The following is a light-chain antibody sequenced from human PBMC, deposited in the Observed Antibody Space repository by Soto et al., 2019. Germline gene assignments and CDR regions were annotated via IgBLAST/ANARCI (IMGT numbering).Light chain of an antibody. CDR1: SSDVGAYDY. Sequence: QSALTQSPSVSGSPGQSVTISCTGTSSDVGAYDYVSWFQQLPGKAPKLVIYDVNKRPSGIPDHFSGSKSGNTAFLTIAGLQPEDEADYYCCSYAASGYIFGSGTKVTVL. CDR3: CSYAASGYI. CDR2: DVN. V-gene: IGLV2-11*01. J-gene: IGLJ1*01.